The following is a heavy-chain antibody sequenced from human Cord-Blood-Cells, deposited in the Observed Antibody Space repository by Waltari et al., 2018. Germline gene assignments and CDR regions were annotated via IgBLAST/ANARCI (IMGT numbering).Heavy chain of an antibody. CDR1: GGTFSSNA. CDR3: ARSPSGVSAFDI. CDR2: IIPIFGTA. V-gene: IGHV1-69*01. Sequence: QVQLVQSGAEVKKPGSSVKVSCKASGGTFSSNAISWVRQAPGQGLEWLGGIIPIFGTANYAQKFQGRVTITADESTSTAYMELSSLRSEDTAVYYCARSPSGVSAFDIWGQGTMVTVSS. D-gene: IGHD7-27*01. J-gene: IGHJ3*02.